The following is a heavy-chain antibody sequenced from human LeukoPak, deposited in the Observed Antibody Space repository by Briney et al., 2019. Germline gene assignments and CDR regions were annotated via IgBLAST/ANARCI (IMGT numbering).Heavy chain of an antibody. Sequence: GASVKVSCKASGYTFTSYAMNWVRQAPGQGLEWMGWINTNTGNPTYAQGFTGRFVFSLDTSVSTAYLQISSLKAEDTAVYYCARGVIGQATAVNWFDPWGQGTLVTVSS. CDR3: ARGVIGQATAVNWFDP. J-gene: IGHJ5*02. CDR2: INTNTGNP. V-gene: IGHV7-4-1*02. CDR1: GYTFTSYA. D-gene: IGHD4-23*01.